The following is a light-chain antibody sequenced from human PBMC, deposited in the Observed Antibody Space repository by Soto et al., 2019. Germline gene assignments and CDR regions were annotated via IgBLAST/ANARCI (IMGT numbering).Light chain of an antibody. V-gene: IGKV3-20*01. CDR2: GAS. J-gene: IGKJ4*01. CDR3: QQYCTSPLT. Sequence: IVLTQSPGTLSLSPGERATLSCRASQSVSSSYLAWYQQKPGQAPRLLIYGASGRSTGIPDRFSGSGSETDFTLTSSRLEPEDVAVYYCQQYCTSPLTFGGGTKVEIK. CDR1: QSVSSSY.